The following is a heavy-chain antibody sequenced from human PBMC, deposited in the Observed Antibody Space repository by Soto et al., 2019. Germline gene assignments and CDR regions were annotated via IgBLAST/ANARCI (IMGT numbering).Heavy chain of an antibody. J-gene: IGHJ4*02. CDR3: AENGSYDLVN. CDR1: GGSVSRDNW. D-gene: IGHD3-16*01. Sequence: QVQLQESGPGLVKPWGTLSLTCGVSGGSVSRDNWWSWVRQPPGKGLEWIGEIHHSGSTNYSPSLKSRVTMSVDKSRNLFSLKLTSVTAADTAVYYCAENGSYDLVNWGQGTRVTVSS. V-gene: IGHV4-4*02. CDR2: IHHSGST.